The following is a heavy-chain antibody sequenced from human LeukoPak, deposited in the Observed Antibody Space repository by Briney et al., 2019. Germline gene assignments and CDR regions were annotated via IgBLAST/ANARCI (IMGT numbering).Heavy chain of an antibody. CDR2: ISYDGNKK. D-gene: IGHD1-7*01. J-gene: IGHJ4*02. V-gene: IGHV3-30*04. CDR1: GFTFSNYA. Sequence: GGSLRLSCAASGFTFSNYAMNWVRQAPGKGLEWVAVISYDGNKKYYADSAKGRFTISRDNSKNTLYLQMNSLRAEDTAVYYCARWKSLKGTFDYWGRGTLVTVSS. CDR3: ARWKSLKGTFDY.